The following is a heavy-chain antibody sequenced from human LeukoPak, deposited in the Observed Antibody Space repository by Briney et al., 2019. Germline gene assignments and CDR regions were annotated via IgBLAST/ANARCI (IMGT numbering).Heavy chain of an antibody. V-gene: IGHV4-30-4*08. CDR1: GGSISSGDYY. J-gene: IGHJ5*02. Sequence: SETLSLTCTVSGGSISSGDYYWSWIRQPPGKGLEWIGYIYYSGSTYYNPSLKSRVTISVDTSKNQFSLKLSSVAAADTAVYYCARERGRYCGSTSCRDPNWFDPWGQGTLVTVSS. CDR2: IYYSGST. D-gene: IGHD2-2*01. CDR3: ARERGRYCGSTSCRDPNWFDP.